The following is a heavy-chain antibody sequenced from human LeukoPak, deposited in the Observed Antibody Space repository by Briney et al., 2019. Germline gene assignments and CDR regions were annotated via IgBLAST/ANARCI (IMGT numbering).Heavy chain of an antibody. J-gene: IGHJ4*02. D-gene: IGHD3-16*01. CDR1: GFTFSSNW. CDR2: IKQDGSEK. V-gene: IGHV3-7*05. Sequence: GESLRFSCAASGFTFSSNWMSWVRQAPGKGLEWVANIKQDGSEKYYVDSVKGRFTISRDNAKNSLYLQMNSLRAEDTAIYYCAGGLNDYWGQGTLVTVSS. CDR3: AGGLNDY.